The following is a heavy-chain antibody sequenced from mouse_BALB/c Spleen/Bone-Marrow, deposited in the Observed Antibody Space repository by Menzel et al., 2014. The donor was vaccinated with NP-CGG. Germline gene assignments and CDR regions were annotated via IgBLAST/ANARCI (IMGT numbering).Heavy chain of an antibody. CDR2: IYPGDGDT. J-gene: IGHJ2*01. CDR1: GYAFSSSW. V-gene: IGHV1-82*01. Sequence: VKVVESGPELVKPGASVKISCKASGYAFSSSWMNWVKQRPGQGLEWIGRIYPGDGDTNYNGKFKGKATLTADKSSSTAYMQLSSLTSVDSAVYFCARTYYPYFDYWGQGTTLTVSS. CDR3: ARTYYPYFDY. D-gene: IGHD1-1*01.